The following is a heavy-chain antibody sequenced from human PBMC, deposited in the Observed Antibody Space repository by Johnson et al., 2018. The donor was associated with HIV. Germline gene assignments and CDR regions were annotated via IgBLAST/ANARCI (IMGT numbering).Heavy chain of an antibody. CDR3: ARAPEVRGIDAFDI. D-gene: IGHD3-10*01. V-gene: IGHV3-7*02. CDR1: GFTVSSNY. Sequence: VQLVESGGGLAQPGGSLRLSCAASGFTVSSNYMSWVRQAPGKGLEWVANIKQDGSEKYYVDSVKGRFTISRDNAKNSLSLQMNILTAEDTAVYYCARAPEVRGIDAFDIWGQGTMVTVS. CDR2: IKQDGSEK. J-gene: IGHJ3*02.